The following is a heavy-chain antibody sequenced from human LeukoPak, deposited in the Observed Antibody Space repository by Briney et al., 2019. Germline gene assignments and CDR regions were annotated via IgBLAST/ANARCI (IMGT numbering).Heavy chain of an antibody. CDR2: ISYDGSKT. D-gene: IGHD2-15*01. CDR1: GFTFSSYG. V-gene: IGHV3-30*03. J-gene: IGHJ4*02. CDR3: GRDEIRLNILVVVDPDGF. Sequence: GRSLRLSCAASGFTFSSYGMYWVRQAPGKGLEWVAVISYDGSKTYYADSVKGRFTISRDNSKNTLYLEMNSVRGEDTAVYYCGRDEIRLNILVVVDPDGFWGQGTLVTVSS.